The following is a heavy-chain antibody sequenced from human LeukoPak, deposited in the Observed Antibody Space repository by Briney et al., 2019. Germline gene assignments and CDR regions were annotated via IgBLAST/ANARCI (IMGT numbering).Heavy chain of an antibody. J-gene: IGHJ4*02. Sequence: PSETLSLTCTVSGGSISSDSYYWAWIRQPPGKGLEWIASIYYSGSTYYNPSLKSRVTISVDTSRNQFSLKLNSVTAADTAVYYCASLAVAGLSEGYWGQGTLVFVSS. CDR2: IYYSGST. D-gene: IGHD6-19*01. CDR3: ASLAVAGLSEGY. V-gene: IGHV4-39*01. CDR1: GGSISSDSYY.